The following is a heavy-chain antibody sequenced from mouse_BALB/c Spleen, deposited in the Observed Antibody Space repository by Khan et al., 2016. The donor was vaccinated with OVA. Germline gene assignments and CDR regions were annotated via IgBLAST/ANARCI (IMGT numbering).Heavy chain of an antibody. CDR3: AKDDNYAMDY. CDR1: GFSLTSYG. D-gene: IGHD2-3*01. V-gene: IGHV2-5*01. Sequence: QMQLEESGPGLVQPSQSLSITCTVSGFSLTSYGVHLIRQSPGKGLEWLGVMWRGGGTDYNAAFMSRLSISKDNSESQLFFKVNSLHTDDTAIYFCAKDDNYAMDYWGQGSSVTVSS. J-gene: IGHJ4*01. CDR2: MWRGGGT.